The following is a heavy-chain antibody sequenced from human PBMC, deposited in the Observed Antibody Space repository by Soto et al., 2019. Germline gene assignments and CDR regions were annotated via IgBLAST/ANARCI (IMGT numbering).Heavy chain of an antibody. V-gene: IGHV3-74*01. CDR1: GFAFSTSW. CDR2: IVSDGSVT. Sequence: EVQLVESGGGLVQPGGSLRLSCAASGFAFSTSWMHWVRQTPGKGLVWVSRIVSDGSVTSYADSVKGRFTISRDNAKNTLYLQMNSLRTEDTAVYYCARDKAYGLDVWGLGTTVTVSS. CDR3: ARDKAYGLDV. J-gene: IGHJ6*02.